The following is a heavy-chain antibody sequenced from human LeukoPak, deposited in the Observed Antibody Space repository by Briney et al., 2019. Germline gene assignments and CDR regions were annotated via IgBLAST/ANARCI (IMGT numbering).Heavy chain of an antibody. V-gene: IGHV4-61*08. Sequence: SQTLSLTCTVSGGSISSGDYYWSWIRQPPGKGLEWIGYMYYSGMTNYSPSFKSRVTMSIDTSKNQFSLKLSSVTAADTAVYYCVLYSSLSVYWGQGTLVTVSS. CDR2: MYYSGMT. CDR1: GGSISSGDYY. D-gene: IGHD3-22*01. J-gene: IGHJ4*02. CDR3: VLYSSLSVY.